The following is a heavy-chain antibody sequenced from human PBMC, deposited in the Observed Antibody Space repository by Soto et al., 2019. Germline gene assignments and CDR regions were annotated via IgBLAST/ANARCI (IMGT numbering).Heavy chain of an antibody. D-gene: IGHD1-26*01. CDR1: GYTFTGHY. Sequence: ASVKVSCKASGYTFTGHYIHWVRQAPEQGPEWMGEIGPEGGATRYAEKFQGRVTMTLDTSITTVYMELKDLSPDDTAVYYCGRGRSGQIVVFYWGQGTLVTVSS. J-gene: IGHJ4*02. V-gene: IGHV1-2*02. CDR2: IGPEGGAT. CDR3: GRGRSGQIVVFY.